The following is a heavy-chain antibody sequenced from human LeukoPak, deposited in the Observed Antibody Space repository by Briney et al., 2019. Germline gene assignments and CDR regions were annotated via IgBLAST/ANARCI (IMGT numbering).Heavy chain of an antibody. Sequence: SETLSLTCTVSGGSVNNNAYYWGWVRQPPGKGLEYIGNVYYSGITYYNPSLQSRATISVDTSNNQFSLKLSSVTAADTAVYYCARSDYSGYFDYWGQGTLVSVSS. CDR3: ARSDYSGYFDY. CDR1: GGSVNNNAYY. J-gene: IGHJ4*02. CDR2: VYYSGIT. V-gene: IGHV4-39*01. D-gene: IGHD4-11*01.